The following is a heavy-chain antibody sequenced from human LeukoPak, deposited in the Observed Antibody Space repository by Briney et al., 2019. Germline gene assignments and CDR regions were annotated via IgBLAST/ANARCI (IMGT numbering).Heavy chain of an antibody. V-gene: IGHV4-59*01. D-gene: IGHD3-3*01. J-gene: IGHJ4*02. CDR2: IYYSGST. CDR1: GGSISSYY. Sequence: PSETLSLTCTVSGGSISSYYWSWIRQPPGKGLEWIGYIYYSGSTNYNPSLKSRVTISVDTSKNQFSLKLSSVTAADTAVYYCARGKLYYDFWSGYYKPRSLDYWGQGTLVTVSS. CDR3: ARGKLYYDFWSGYYKPRSLDY.